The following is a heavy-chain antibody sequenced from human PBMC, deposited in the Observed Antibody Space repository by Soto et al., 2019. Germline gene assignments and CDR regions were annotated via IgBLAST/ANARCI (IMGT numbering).Heavy chain of an antibody. D-gene: IGHD3-3*01. CDR3: ARGQRFSDWFDP. Sequence: SETLCLTCTVSGGAINSYYWTWIRQPAGKGLEWIGRIYSSGSTKYNPSLQSRVTMSLDTSKNQFSLRLTSVTAADTAVYYCARGQRFSDWFDPWGQGTLVTVSS. CDR2: IYSSGST. V-gene: IGHV4-4*07. J-gene: IGHJ5*02. CDR1: GGAINSYY.